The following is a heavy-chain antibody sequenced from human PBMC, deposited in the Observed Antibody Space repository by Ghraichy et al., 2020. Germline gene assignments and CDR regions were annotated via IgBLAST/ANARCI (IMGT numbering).Heavy chain of an antibody. Sequence: ASVKVSCKISGYTLTEFSMHWVRQAPGKGREGMGGFDPEDGETIYAQKFQGRVTMTEDTSTDTAYMELSSLRSEDTAIYYCATVIFGLEYTWFDPWGKGTLVTVSS. J-gene: IGHJ5*02. V-gene: IGHV1-24*01. CDR3: ATVIFGLEYTWFDP. D-gene: IGHD3/OR15-3a*01. CDR1: GYTLTEFS. CDR2: FDPEDGET.